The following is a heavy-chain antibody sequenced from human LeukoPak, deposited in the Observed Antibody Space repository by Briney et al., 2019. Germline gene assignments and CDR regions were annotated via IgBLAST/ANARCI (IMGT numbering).Heavy chain of an antibody. CDR1: GVTFSTYW. Sequence: GGSLRLSCAASGVTFSTYWMHWFRQAPGKGLVWVSRINTDGSSTTYADSVKGRFTLSRDNARNTLFLQVNSLRAEDTAVYYCARDPKNNYFDYWGQGTLVTVSS. CDR2: INTDGSST. V-gene: IGHV3-74*01. CDR3: ARDPKNNYFDY. J-gene: IGHJ4*02.